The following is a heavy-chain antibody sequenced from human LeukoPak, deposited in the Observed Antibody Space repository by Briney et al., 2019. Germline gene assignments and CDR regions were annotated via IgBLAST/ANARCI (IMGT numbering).Heavy chain of an antibody. CDR1: GFTFSSYS. CDR3: ARDGVGVDFDY. V-gene: IGHV3-21*01. CDR2: ISSSSSYI. D-gene: IGHD1-26*01. Sequence: GGSLRLSCAASGFTFSSYSMNWVRQAPGKRLEWVSSISSSSSYIYYADSVKGRFTISRDNAKNSLYLQMNSLRAEDTAVYYCARDGVGVDFDYWGQGTLVTVSS. J-gene: IGHJ4*02.